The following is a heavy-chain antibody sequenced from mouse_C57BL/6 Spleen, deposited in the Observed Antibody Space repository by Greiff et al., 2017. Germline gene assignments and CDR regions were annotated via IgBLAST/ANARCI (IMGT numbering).Heavy chain of an antibody. D-gene: IGHD1-1*02. CDR3: ARGGGGYPFAY. CDR2: INPSSGYT. CDR1: GYTFTGYT. V-gene: IGHV1-4*01. J-gene: IGHJ3*01. Sequence: VQLKESGAELVRPGASVKMSCKASGYTFTGYTMHWVKQRPGKGLEWIGYINPSSGYTKYNQKFKDKATLTADKSSSTAYMQLSSLTSEDSAVYYCARGGGGYPFAYWGQGTLVTVSA.